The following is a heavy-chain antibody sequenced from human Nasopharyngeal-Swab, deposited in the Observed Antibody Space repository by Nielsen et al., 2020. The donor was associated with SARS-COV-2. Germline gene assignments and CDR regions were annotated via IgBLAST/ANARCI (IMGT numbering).Heavy chain of an antibody. CDR3: AKAPYLRGLDV. CDR1: GFIVSSTY. D-gene: IGHD2-21*01. V-gene: IGHV3-53*01. CDR2: IHNDGNT. Sequence: GASLKISCAASGFIVSSTYMSWVRQAPRKGLEWLSVIHNDGNTYYADSVKDRFTTSRDNSKNTLYMQTNSLRVEDTAVYYCAKAPYLRGLDVWGQGTTVTVSS. J-gene: IGHJ6*02.